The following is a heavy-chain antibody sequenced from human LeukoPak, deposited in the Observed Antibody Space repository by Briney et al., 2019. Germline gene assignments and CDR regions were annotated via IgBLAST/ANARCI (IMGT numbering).Heavy chain of an antibody. CDR3: ARGMTTVTTWFDP. Sequence: GGSLRLSCAASGFTFNKYTMNWVRQAPGKGLEWVSSISSSSSYIYYADSVKGRFTISRDNAKNSLYLQMNSLRAEDTAVYYCARGMTTVTTWFDPWGQGTLVTVSS. J-gene: IGHJ5*02. CDR2: ISSSSSYI. V-gene: IGHV3-21*01. D-gene: IGHD4-17*01. CDR1: GFTFNKYT.